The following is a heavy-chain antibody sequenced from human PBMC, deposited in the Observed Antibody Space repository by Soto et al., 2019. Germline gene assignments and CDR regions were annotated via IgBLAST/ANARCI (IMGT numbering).Heavy chain of an antibody. J-gene: IGHJ1*01. CDR2: ISWNSGSI. Sequence: GWSLRLSCAASGFTFDDYAMHWVRQAPGKGLEWVSGISWNSGSIGYADSVKGRFTISRDNAKNSLYLQMNSLRAEDTALYYCLADYGENEYFQHWGQGTLVTVSS. CDR3: LADYGENEYFQH. D-gene: IGHD4-17*01. CDR1: GFTFDDYA. V-gene: IGHV3-9*01.